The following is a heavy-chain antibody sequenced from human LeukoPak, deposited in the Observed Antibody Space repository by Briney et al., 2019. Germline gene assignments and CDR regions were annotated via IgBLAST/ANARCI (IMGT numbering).Heavy chain of an antibody. CDR1: GFTFSSSG. V-gene: IGHV3-33*01. CDR2: IWNDGSNK. CDR3: ARELAAYFDY. Sequence: PGGSLRLSCAASGFTFSSSGMHWVRQAPGKGLEWVAVIWNDGSNKYYADSVKGRFTISRDNSKNTLYLQMNSLRAEDTAVYYCARELAAYFDYWGQGTLFTVSS. J-gene: IGHJ4*02. D-gene: IGHD6-25*01.